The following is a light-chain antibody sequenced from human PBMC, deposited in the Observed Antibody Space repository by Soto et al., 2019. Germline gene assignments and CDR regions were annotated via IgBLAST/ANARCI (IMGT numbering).Light chain of an antibody. CDR2: EVS. J-gene: IGLJ1*01. V-gene: IGLV2-14*01. CDR1: SSDVGPYNY. Sequence: QSALTQPASVSGSPGQSITISCTGTSSDVGPYNYVSWYQQHPGKAPKLMIYEVSNRPSGVSNRFSGSKSGNTASLTISGLQDEDEADYYCSSYTSAGTFVFGTGTKVTVL. CDR3: SSYTSAGTFV.